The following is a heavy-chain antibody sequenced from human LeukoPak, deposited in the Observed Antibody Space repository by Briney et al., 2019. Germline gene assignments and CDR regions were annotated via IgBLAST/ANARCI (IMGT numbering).Heavy chain of an antibody. V-gene: IGHV1-18*04. D-gene: IGHD2-15*01. CDR1: GYTFTGYY. CDR2: ISAYNGNT. CDR3: ATRAPIVVVAATPGSDNWFDP. Sequence: ASVKVSCKASGYTFTGYYMHWVRQAPGQGLEWMGWISAYNGNTNYAQKFQGRVTMTEDTSTDTAYMELSSLRSEDTAVYYCATRAPIVVVAATPGSDNWFDPWGQGTLVTVSS. J-gene: IGHJ5*02.